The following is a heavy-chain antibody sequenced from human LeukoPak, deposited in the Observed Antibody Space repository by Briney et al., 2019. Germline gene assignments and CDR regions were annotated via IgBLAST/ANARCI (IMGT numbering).Heavy chain of an antibody. J-gene: IGHJ4*02. V-gene: IGHV3-23*01. CDR1: GFTFSSYA. CDR2: MSDSGVSS. Sequence: GGFLRLSCAASGFTFSSYAMSWVRQAPGKGLEWVSGMSDSGVSSYYADSVKGRFTISRDNSKNTLYLQMYSLRAEDTAVYYCAKASAGSSWYLGDDYWGQGTLVTVSS. D-gene: IGHD6-13*01. CDR3: AKASAGSSWYLGDDY.